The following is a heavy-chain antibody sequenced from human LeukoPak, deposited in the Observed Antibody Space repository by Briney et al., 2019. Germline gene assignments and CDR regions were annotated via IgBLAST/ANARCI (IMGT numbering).Heavy chain of an antibody. V-gene: IGHV3-23*01. J-gene: IGHJ4*02. D-gene: IGHD2-15*01. CDR2: ISGSGGST. CDR1: GFTFSSYA. CDR3: AKVVGPRYCSGGSCDRYFDY. Sequence: PGGSLRLSCAASGFTFSSYAMSWVRQAPGKGLEWVSAISGSGGSTYYADSVKGRFTISRDNSKNTLYLQMNSLRAEDTAVYYCAKVVGPRYCSGGSCDRYFDYWGQGTLVTVSS.